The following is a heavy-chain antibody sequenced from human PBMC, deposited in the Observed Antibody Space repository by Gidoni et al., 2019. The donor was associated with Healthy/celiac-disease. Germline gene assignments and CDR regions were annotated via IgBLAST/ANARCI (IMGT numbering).Heavy chain of an antibody. J-gene: IGHJ4*02. CDR1: GWSFSGYY. Sequence: QVQLQQWGAGLLKPSETLSLTCAVYGWSFSGYYWSWIRQPPGKGLEWIGEINHSGSTNYNPSLKSRVTISVDTSKNQFSLKLSSVTAADTAVYYCARGSNAIKNMTTVTILTIFDYWGQGTLVTVSS. V-gene: IGHV4-34*01. CDR2: INHSGST. D-gene: IGHD4-17*01. CDR3: ARGSNAIKNMTTVTILTIFDY.